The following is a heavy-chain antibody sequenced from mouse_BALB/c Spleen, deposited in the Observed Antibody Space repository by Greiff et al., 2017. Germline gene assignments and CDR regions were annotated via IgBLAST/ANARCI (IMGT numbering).Heavy chain of an antibody. CDR2: IYPGDGDT. Sequence: QVQLKESGAELARPGASVKLSCKASGYTFTSYWMQWVKQRPGQGLEWIGAIYPGDGDTRYTQKFKGKATLTADKSSSTAYMQLSSLASEDSAVYYCARSSMIPFAYWGQGTLVTVSA. CDR3: ARSSMIPFAY. J-gene: IGHJ3*01. D-gene: IGHD2-3*01. V-gene: IGHV1-87*01. CDR1: GYTFTSYW.